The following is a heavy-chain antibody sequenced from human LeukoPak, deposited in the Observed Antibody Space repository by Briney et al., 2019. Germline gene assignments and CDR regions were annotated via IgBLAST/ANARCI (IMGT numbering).Heavy chain of an antibody. J-gene: IGHJ6*03. V-gene: IGHV3-48*03. D-gene: IGHD3-10*01. CDR3: ARDQLWLYGRTSYYYYFYMDV. Sequence: GGSLRLSCAASGFTFSSYEMNWVRQAPGKGLEWVSYISSSGSTIYYADSVKGRFTISRDNAKNLLYLQANSLRAEDTAVYYCARDQLWLYGRTSYYYYFYMDVWGTGTTVAVSS. CDR2: ISSSGSTI. CDR1: GFTFSSYE.